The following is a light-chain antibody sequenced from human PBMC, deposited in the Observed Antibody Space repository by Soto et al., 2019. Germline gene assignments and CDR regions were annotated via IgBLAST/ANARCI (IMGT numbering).Light chain of an antibody. V-gene: IGKV4-1*01. CDR1: QSVLPSSYKNNY. J-gene: IGKJ4*01. Sequence: IVTTQSPDSLAVSLGEGATINRRSSQSVLPSSYKNNYLAWYQQKPGQPPKLLIYWASTRESGVPDRFSGSGSGTDFTLTISSLQAEDVAVYYCQQYYSTPPTFGGGTKVEIK. CDR2: WAS. CDR3: QQYYSTPPT.